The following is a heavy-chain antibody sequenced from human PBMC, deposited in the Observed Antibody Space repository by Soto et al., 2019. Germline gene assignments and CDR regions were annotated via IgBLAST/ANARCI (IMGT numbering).Heavy chain of an antibody. D-gene: IGHD6-19*01. V-gene: IGHV3-33*01. CDR1: GFTFRSYG. CDR3: ARVYSSGWSDY. J-gene: IGHJ4*02. Sequence: GGSLRLSCAASGFTFRSYGMHWVRQAPGKGLEWVAVIWYDGSNKYYADSVKGRFTISRDNSKNTLYLQMNSLRAEDTAVYYCARVYSSGWSDYWGQGTLVTVSS. CDR2: IWYDGSNK.